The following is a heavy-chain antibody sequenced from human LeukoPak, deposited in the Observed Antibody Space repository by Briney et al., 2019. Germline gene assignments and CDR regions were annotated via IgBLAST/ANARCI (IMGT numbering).Heavy chain of an antibody. Sequence: GGSLRLSCAASGFTFSSYAMHWVRQAPGKGLEWVAVISYDGSNKYHAESVKGRFSISRDNSKKMLYLQMNSLRAEDTAVYYCARDPNYYDSSGYYLQVDYWGQGTLVTVSS. CDR1: GFTFSSYA. CDR3: ARDPNYYDSSGYYLQVDY. D-gene: IGHD3-22*01. V-gene: IGHV3-30-3*01. J-gene: IGHJ4*02. CDR2: ISYDGSNK.